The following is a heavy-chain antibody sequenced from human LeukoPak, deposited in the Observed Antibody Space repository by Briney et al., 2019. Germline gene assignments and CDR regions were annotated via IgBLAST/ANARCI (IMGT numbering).Heavy chain of an antibody. J-gene: IGHJ3*02. CDR2: ISYDGSNK. CDR1: GFTFSSYG. CDR3: ASNRQKVTVENDSFDM. D-gene: IGHD2-21*02. V-gene: IGHV3-30*03. Sequence: GGSLRRSCAASGFTFSSYGMHWVRQAPGKGLEWVAVISYDGSNKYYADSVKGRFTISRDNSKNTLYLQMNSLRAEDTAVYYCASNRQKVTVENDSFDMWGQGTMVTVSS.